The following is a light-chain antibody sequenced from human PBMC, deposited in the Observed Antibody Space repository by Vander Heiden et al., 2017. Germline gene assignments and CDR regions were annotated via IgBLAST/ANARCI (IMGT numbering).Light chain of an antibody. CDR2: CAS. V-gene: IGKV1-39*01. CDR3: QHCYSTPLT. Sequence: ILRHQSPSSLSASVGDRVTITRRASQSNKNNLNWYQQKPGQAPKLLIYCASRLQSGVPSRFSGSGSGTDFTLTVSSLQPEDFATYYCQHCYSTPLTFGPGTKVDIK. J-gene: IGKJ3*01. CDR1: QSNKNN.